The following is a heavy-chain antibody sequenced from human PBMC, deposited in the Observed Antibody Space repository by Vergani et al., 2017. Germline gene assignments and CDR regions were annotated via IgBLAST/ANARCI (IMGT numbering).Heavy chain of an antibody. V-gene: IGHV4-59*01. CDR1: GGSISSYY. CDR2: IYYSGST. Sequence: QVQLQQWGAGLLKPSETLSLTCTVSGGSISSYYWSWIRQPPGKGLEWIGYIYYSGSTNYNPSLKSRVTISVDTSKNQFSLKLSSVTAADTAVYYCARERVAAAAGNWYFDLWGRGTLVTVSS. CDR3: ARERVAAAAGNWYFDL. J-gene: IGHJ2*01. D-gene: IGHD6-13*01.